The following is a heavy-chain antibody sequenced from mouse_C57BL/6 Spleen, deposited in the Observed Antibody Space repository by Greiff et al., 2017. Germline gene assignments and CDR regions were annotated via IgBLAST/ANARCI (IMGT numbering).Heavy chain of an antibody. D-gene: IGHD1-1*01. CDR1: GYAFSSSW. J-gene: IGHJ2*01. CDR2: IYPGDGDT. Sequence: QVQLQQSGPELVKPGASVKISCKASGYAFSSSWMNWVKQRPGKGLEWIGRIYPGDGDTNYNGKFKGKATLTADKSSSTAYLQLSSLTSEDSAVYFCARGITTVVAFGDWGQGATLTVSS. V-gene: IGHV1-82*01. CDR3: ARGITTVVAFGD.